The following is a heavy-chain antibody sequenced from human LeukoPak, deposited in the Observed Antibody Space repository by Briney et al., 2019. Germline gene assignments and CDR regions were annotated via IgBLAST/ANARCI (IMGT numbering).Heavy chain of an antibody. Sequence: QTGGSLRLSCAASGFTFSSYAMSWARQAPGKGLEWVSAISGSGGSPYYADSVKGRFTISRDNSKNTLYLQMNSLRAEDTAVYYCAKGRLGYCSSTSCLSSPWGQGTLVTVSS. J-gene: IGHJ5*02. CDR2: ISGSGGSP. D-gene: IGHD2-2*01. V-gene: IGHV3-23*01. CDR1: GFTFSSYA. CDR3: AKGRLGYCSSTSCLSSP.